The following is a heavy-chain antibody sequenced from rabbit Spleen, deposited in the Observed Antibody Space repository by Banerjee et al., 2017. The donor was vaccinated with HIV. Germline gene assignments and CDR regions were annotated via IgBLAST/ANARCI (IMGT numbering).Heavy chain of an antibody. CDR3: ARAGYAGYGYANFRDYYGMDL. Sequence: QEQLEESGGGLVKPEGSLTLTCKASGFFFSDRDVMCWVRQAPGKGLEWIACINTATGKAVYASWAKGRFTISKTSSTTVTLQMTSLAVADTATYFCARAGYAGYGYANFRDYYGMDLWGQGTLVTVS. CDR2: INTATGKA. J-gene: IGHJ6*01. D-gene: IGHD6-1*01. V-gene: IGHV1S45*01. CDR1: GFFFSDRDV.